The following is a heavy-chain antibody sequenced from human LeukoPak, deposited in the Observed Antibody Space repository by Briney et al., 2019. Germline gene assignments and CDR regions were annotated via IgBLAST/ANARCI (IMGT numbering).Heavy chain of an antibody. D-gene: IGHD3-3*01. CDR2: IYHSGST. CDR3: ARQGITIFGVVIINYYYMDV. J-gene: IGHJ6*03. Sequence: SETLSLTCAVSGYSISSGYYWGWIRQPPGKGPEWIGSIYHSGSTYYNPSLKSRVTISVDTSKNQFSLKLSSVTAADTAVYYCARQGITIFGVVIINYYYMDVWGKGTTVTVSS. V-gene: IGHV4-38-2*01. CDR1: GYSISSGYY.